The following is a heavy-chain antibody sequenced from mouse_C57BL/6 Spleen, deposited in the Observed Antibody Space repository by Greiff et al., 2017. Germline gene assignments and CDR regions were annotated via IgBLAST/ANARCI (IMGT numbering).Heavy chain of an antibody. D-gene: IGHD1-1*01. CDR1: GYTFTSYW. CDR3: ARKGNYYGSSYEAWFAY. J-gene: IGHJ3*01. CDR2: IDPSDSYT. V-gene: IGHV1-59*01. Sequence: VQLQQPGAELVRPGTSVKLSCKASGYTFTSYWMHWVKQRPGQGLEWIGVIDPSDSYTNYNQKFKGKATLTVDTSSSTAYMQLSSLTSEDSAVYYCARKGNYYGSSYEAWFAYWGQGTLVTVSA.